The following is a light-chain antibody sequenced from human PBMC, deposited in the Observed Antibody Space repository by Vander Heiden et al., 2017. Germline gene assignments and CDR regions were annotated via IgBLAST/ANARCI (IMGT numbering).Light chain of an antibody. V-gene: IGLV2-14*01. CDR3: SSYTSSSTRV. CDR2: DVS. Sequence: QSALPQPASVSGSPGPSITISCTGTSSDGGGYNYVSWYQQHPGKAPKLMIYDVSNRPSGVSNRFSGSKSGNTASLTISGLQAEDEADYYCSSYTSSSTRVFGGGTKLTVL. CDR1: SSDGGGYNY. J-gene: IGLJ2*01.